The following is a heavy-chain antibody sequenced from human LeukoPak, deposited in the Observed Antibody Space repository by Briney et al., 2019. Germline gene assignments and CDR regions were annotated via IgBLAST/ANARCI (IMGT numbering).Heavy chain of an antibody. V-gene: IGHV3-30*03. Sequence: GGSLRLSCAASGFSFSDYGLHWVRQAPGKGLEWVALISYDGSQKNFADSVKGRFTTSRDNSKFTMYLEMNSLRAEDTAVYFCARDKDGWGIHDFWGQGTLVTVSS. CDR3: ARDKDGWGIHDF. J-gene: IGHJ4*02. CDR1: GFSFSDYG. CDR2: ISYDGSQK. D-gene: IGHD3-16*01.